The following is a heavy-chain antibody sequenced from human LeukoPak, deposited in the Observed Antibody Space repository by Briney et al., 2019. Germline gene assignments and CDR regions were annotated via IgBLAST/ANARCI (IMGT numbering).Heavy chain of an antibody. D-gene: IGHD3-9*01. CDR1: GFTFSSYA. V-gene: IGHV3-30-3*01. CDR2: ISYDGSNK. Sequence: PGGSLRLSCAASGFTFSSYAMHWVRQAPGKGLEWVAVISYDGSNKYYADSVKGRFTISRDNSKNTLYLQMNRLRAEDTAVYYCAIGSRYDILTKSPFDYWGQGTLVTVSS. J-gene: IGHJ4*02. CDR3: AIGSRYDILTKSPFDY.